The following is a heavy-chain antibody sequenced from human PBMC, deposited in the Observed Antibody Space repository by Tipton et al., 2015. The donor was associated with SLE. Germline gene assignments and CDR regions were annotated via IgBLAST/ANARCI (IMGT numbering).Heavy chain of an antibody. J-gene: IGHJ4*02. Sequence: SLRLSCAASGFTVSSNYMSWVRQAPGKGLEWVSFVSGGGDSTKYADSVKGRFTVSRDNSKNTLYLHMNSLRAEDTAVYYCAPRQVDFDHWGQGTLVTVSS. D-gene: IGHD2-15*01. V-gene: IGHV3-23*01. CDR2: VSGGGDST. CDR3: APRQVDFDH. CDR1: GFTVSSNY.